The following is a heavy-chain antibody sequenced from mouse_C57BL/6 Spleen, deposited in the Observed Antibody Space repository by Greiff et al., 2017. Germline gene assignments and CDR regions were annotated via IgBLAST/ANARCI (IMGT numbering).Heavy chain of an antibody. V-gene: IGHV1-18*01. Sequence: VQLQQSGPELVKPGASVKIPCKASGYTFTDYNMDWVKQSHGKSLEWIGDINPNNGGTNYNQQFKGKATLTVDKSSSTAYMQLRSLTSEDTAVXYCARRIYYEAHWYFDVWGTGTTVTVPS. CDR2: INPNNGGT. D-gene: IGHD2-4*01. CDR1: GYTFTDYN. CDR3: ARRIYYEAHWYFDV. J-gene: IGHJ1*03.